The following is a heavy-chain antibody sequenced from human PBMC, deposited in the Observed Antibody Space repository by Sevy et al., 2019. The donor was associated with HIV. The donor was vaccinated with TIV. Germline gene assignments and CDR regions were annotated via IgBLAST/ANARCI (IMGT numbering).Heavy chain of an antibody. CDR1: GFTFSSYS. CDR3: ARGSIAARRDCLGMDV. Sequence: GGSLRLSCAASGFTFSSYSMNWVRQAPGKGLEWVSSISSSSSYIYYADSVKGRFTISRDNAKNSLYLQMNSLRAEDTAVYYCARGSIAARRDCLGMDVWGQGTTVTVSS. CDR2: ISSSSSYI. D-gene: IGHD6-6*01. V-gene: IGHV3-21*01. J-gene: IGHJ6*02.